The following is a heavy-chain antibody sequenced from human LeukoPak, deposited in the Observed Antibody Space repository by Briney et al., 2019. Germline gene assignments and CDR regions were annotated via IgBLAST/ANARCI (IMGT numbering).Heavy chain of an antibody. V-gene: IGHV3-21*01. CDR1: GFTFSSYS. CDR2: ISSSSSYI. Sequence: GGSLRLSCAASGFTFSSYSMNWVRQAPGEGLEWVSSISSSSSYIYYADSVKGRFTISRDNAKNSLYLQMNSLRAEDTAVYYCAREGIGSSWYGAFDIWGQGTMVTVSS. J-gene: IGHJ3*02. D-gene: IGHD6-13*01. CDR3: AREGIGSSWYGAFDI.